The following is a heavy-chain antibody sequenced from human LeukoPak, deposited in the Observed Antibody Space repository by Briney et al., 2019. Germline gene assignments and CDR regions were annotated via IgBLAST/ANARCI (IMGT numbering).Heavy chain of an antibody. D-gene: IGHD6-25*01. CDR1: GFTFSRYW. J-gene: IGHJ3*02. CDR2: IRQDGSEK. Sequence: GGSLRLSCAASGFTFSRYWMSWVRQAPGKGLEWVANIRQDGSEKHYLDSVKGRITISRDNAKNSLYLQMNSLRVEDTAVYYCARWGSELPDDAFDIWGQGTMVTDSS. CDR3: ARWGSELPDDAFDI. V-gene: IGHV3-7*01.